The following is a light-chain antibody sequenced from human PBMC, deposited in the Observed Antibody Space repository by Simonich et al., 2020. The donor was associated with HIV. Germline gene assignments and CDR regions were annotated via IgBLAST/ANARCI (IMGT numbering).Light chain of an antibody. CDR3: NSRDRSGNIWV. Sequence: SALTQDHVVSVALGQTVRLTCRGDRLRKYFTNWYKQKPGQAPVITIYGKTNRPSGIPDRFSGSSSQNTASASLAITGAQAEDEADYYCNSRDRSGNIWVFGGGTKLTVV. V-gene: IGLV3-19*01. CDR1: RLRKYF. CDR2: GKT. J-gene: IGLJ3*02.